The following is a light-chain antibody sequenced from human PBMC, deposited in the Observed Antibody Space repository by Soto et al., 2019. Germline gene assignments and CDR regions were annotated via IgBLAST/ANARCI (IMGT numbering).Light chain of an antibody. Sequence: EIVLTQSPATLSLSPGERATLSCRASQSVSTSLAWYQQTPGQAPRLLIYDASNRASGIPARFSGSGSGTDFTLIISSLEPEDFAVYYCQHRSSGAFTFGPGTKVDIK. J-gene: IGKJ3*01. V-gene: IGKV3-11*01. CDR1: QSVSTS. CDR2: DAS. CDR3: QHRSSGAFT.